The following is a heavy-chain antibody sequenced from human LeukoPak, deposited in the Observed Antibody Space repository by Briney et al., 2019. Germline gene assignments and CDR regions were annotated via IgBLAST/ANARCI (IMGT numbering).Heavy chain of an antibody. D-gene: IGHD1-26*01. V-gene: IGHV3-30-3*01. CDR2: ISYDGFNK. CDR3: ARSFGGSYPHFDY. Sequence: GGSLRLSCAASGFIFSSYAMHWVRQAPGKGLVWVALISYDGFNKDYADSVKGRFTISRDNSKNTLYLQMNSLRPEDTAVYYCARSFGGSYPHFDYWGQGTLVTVSS. CDR1: GFIFSSYA. J-gene: IGHJ4*02.